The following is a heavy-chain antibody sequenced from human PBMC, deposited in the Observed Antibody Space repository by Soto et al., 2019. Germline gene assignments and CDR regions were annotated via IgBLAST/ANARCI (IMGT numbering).Heavy chain of an antibody. CDR1: GFTFTSSA. CDR2: IVVGSGNT. J-gene: IGHJ6*02. D-gene: IGHD2-21*02. V-gene: IGHV1-58*01. Sequence: QMQLVQSGPEVKKPGTSVKVSCKASGFTFTSSAVQWVRQARGQLLEWIGWIVVGSGNTNYAQKFQERVTITRDMSTSTAYMELSSLRSEDTAVYYCAAAWKVVTAKFYYYYGMDVWGQGTTVTVSS. CDR3: AAAWKVVTAKFYYYYGMDV.